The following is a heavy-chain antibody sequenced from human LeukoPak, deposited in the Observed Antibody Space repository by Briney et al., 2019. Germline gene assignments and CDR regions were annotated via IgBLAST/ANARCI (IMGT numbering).Heavy chain of an antibody. J-gene: IGHJ6*04. CDR1: GGSVSSGSYY. V-gene: IGHV4-61*01. D-gene: IGHD2-15*01. Sequence: ASETLSLTCTVSGGSVSSGSYYWSWVRQPPGKGQEWIGYIYYSGSTNYNPSLKSRVTISVDTSKNQFSLKLSSVTAADTAVYYCARVKDHYYYYGMDVWGKGTTVTASS. CDR2: IYYSGST. CDR3: ARVKDHYYYYGMDV.